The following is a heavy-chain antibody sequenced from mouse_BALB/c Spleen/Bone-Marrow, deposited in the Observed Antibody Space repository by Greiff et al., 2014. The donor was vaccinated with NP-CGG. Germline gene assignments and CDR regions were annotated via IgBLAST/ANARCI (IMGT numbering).Heavy chain of an antibody. V-gene: IGHV3-1*02. D-gene: IGHD1-1*02. CDR3: ARGGCYDTSHFDY. CDR1: GYSITSGYN. J-gene: IGHJ2*01. CDR2: IHYSGYT. Sequence: EVQLQQSGPDLVKPSQSLSLTCTVTGYSITSGYNWHWIRQFPGNKLEWMGYIHYSGYTNYNPSLTSRISITRDTSKNQFFLQLISVITEDTATYYCARGGCYDTSHFDYWGQGTTLTVSS.